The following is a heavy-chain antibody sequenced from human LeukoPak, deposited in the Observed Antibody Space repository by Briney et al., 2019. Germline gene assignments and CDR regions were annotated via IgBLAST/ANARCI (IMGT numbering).Heavy chain of an antibody. J-gene: IGHJ6*03. V-gene: IGHV4-39*01. CDR3: ASCVVGATCYYYYYMDV. D-gene: IGHD1-26*01. Sequence: SETLSLTCTVSGGSISSSSYYWGWIRQPPGKGLEWIGSIYYSGSTYYNPSLKSRVTISVDTSKNQFSLKLSSVTAADTAVYYCASCVVGATCYYYYYMDVWGKGTTVTISS. CDR2: IYYSGST. CDR1: GGSISSSSYY.